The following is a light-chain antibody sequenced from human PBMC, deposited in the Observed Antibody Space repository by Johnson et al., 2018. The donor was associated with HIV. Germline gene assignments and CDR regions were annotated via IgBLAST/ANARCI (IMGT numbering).Light chain of an antibody. CDR3: GTWDSSLTLYV. CDR1: SSNIGNNY. V-gene: IGLV1-51*01. J-gene: IGLJ1*01. CDR2: DNN. Sequence: QPVLTQPPSVSAAPGQKVTISCSGSSSNIGNNYVSWYQQLPGTAPKLLIYDNNKRPSGIPDRFSGSKSGASATLDITGLQTGDEADYYCGTWDSSLTLYVFGTGTKVTVL.